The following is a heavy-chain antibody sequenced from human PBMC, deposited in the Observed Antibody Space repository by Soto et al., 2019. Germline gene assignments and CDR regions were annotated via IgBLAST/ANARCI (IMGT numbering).Heavy chain of an antibody. Sequence: GASVKVSCKASGYTFTGYYMHWVRQAPGQGLEWMGWINPNSGGTNYAQKFQGRVTMTRDTSISTAYMELSRLRSDDTAVYYCARPTKSSSWYYYYYGMDVWGQGTTVTVSS. V-gene: IGHV1-2*02. J-gene: IGHJ6*02. CDR3: ARPTKSSSWYYYYYGMDV. CDR1: GYTFTGYY. CDR2: INPNSGGT. D-gene: IGHD6-13*01.